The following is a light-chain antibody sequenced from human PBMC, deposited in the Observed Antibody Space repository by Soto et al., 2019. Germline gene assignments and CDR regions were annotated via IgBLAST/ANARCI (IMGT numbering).Light chain of an antibody. CDR3: CPYAGSSFYV. CDR1: SSDVGSYNL. Sequence: QSVLTQPASVSGSPGQSITISCTGTSSDVGSYNLVSWYQQHPGKAPKLMIYEASKRPSGVSNRFSGSKSGNTASLTISGLQAEDEADYYCCPYAGSSFYVFGTGTKVTVL. V-gene: IGLV2-23*01. J-gene: IGLJ1*01. CDR2: EAS.